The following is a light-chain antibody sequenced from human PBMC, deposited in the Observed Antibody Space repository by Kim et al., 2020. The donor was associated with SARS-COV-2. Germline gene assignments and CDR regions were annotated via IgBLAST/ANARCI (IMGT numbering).Light chain of an antibody. J-gene: IGLJ2*01. CDR1: KLGDKY. CDR3: QAWDSCTAV. Sequence: VTQGKPASITCAGDKLGDKYACWYHQKPGQTPVLAIYQDSKRPSGIPERFSGSNSGNTATLTIGGTQAMDEADYYCQAWDSCTAVFGGGTQLTVL. V-gene: IGLV3-1*01. CDR2: QDS.